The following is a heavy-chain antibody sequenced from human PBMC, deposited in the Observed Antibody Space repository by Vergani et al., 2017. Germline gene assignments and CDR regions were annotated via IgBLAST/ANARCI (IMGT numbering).Heavy chain of an antibody. D-gene: IGHD1-14*01. CDR2: TWYDGNNK. V-gene: IGHV3-33*01. CDR1: GFTFNQYS. Sequence: QVQLVESGGGVVQPGRSLRLSCAASGFTFNQYSMHWVRQAPGKGLEWVAVTWYDGNNKQYADSVKGRFTISRDNSKSTMYLQMNSLRDEDTGVYYCARDLRLLYNRFDPWGQGTLVADSS. CDR3: ARDLRLLYNRFDP. J-gene: IGHJ5*02.